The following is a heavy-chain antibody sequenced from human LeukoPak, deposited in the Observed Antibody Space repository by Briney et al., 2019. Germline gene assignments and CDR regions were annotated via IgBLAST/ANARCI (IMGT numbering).Heavy chain of an antibody. CDR3: ARSDSSGRYGGYYYYYMDV. CDR2: ISAYNGNT. V-gene: IGHV1-18*01. J-gene: IGHJ6*03. CDR1: GYTFTSYG. Sequence: ASVKVSCKASGYTFTSYGFTWVRQGPGQGLEWMGWISAYNGNTNYAQKLQGRVTMTTDTSTSTAYMELRSLRSDDTAVYYCARSDSSGRYGGYYYYYMDVWGKGTTVTVSS. D-gene: IGHD6-19*01.